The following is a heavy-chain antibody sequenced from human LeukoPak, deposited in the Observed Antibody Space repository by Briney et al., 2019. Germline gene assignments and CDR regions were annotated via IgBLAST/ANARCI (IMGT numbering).Heavy chain of an antibody. V-gene: IGHV1-69*05. D-gene: IGHD3-22*01. CDR1: GGTFSSYA. J-gene: IGHJ4*02. CDR2: IIPIFGTA. Sequence: GASVKVSCKASGGTFSSYAISWVRQAPGQGLEWMGRIIPIFGTANYAQKFQGRVTITTDESTSTAYMELSSLRSEDTAVYYCARARKSYYYDSSGYQNVYWGQGTLVTVSS. CDR3: ARARKSYYYDSSGYQNVY.